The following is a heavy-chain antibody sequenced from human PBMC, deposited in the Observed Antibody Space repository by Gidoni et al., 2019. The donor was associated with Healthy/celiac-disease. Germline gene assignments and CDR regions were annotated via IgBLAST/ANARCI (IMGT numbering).Heavy chain of an antibody. CDR1: GGPISSRNW. CDR2: IYHSGST. V-gene: IGHV4-4*02. J-gene: IGHJ4*02. CDR3: AREPRYCSSTSCYGTTG. Sequence: QVQLQESGAGLVTPWGTLSLTCAVSGGPISSRNWWSWVRPPAGEGLEWIGDIYHSGSTNYTPSLKSRVIISVDKSKNQFSLKLSSVTAADTAVYYCAREPRYCSSTSCYGTTGWGQGTLVTVSS. D-gene: IGHD2-2*01.